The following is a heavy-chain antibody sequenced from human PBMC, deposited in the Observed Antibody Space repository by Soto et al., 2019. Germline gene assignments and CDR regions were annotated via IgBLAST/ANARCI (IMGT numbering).Heavy chain of an antibody. CDR1: GGSISTGGYY. Sequence: VQLQESGPGLVKPSQTLSLTCTVSGGSISTGGYYWNWIRQHPGKGLEWIGYFYYSGSTYYNPSLKSRATISVNTSKNQSSLKLSSVTAADTAVYYCARSVFPWGPGNLVTVSS. V-gene: IGHV4-31*03. CDR3: ARSVFP. J-gene: IGHJ5*02. CDR2: FYYSGST.